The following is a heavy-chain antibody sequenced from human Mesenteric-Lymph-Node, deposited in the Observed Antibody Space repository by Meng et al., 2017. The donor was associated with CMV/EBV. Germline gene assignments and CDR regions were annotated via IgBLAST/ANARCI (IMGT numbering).Heavy chain of an antibody. Sequence: ASVKVSCKASGYTFTGYYIHWVRQAPGQGLEWMGWINPNSGGTNYAQKFQGRVTLTRDTSISTAYMELTRLRSDDTALYYCARVRGGNDFVYWGQGTLVTVSS. CDR3: ARVRGGNDFVY. D-gene: IGHD4-23*01. J-gene: IGHJ4*02. CDR2: INPNSGGT. V-gene: IGHV1-2*02. CDR1: GYTFTGYY.